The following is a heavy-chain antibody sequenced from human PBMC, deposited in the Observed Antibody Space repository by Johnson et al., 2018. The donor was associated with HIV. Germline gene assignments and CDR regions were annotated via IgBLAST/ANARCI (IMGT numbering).Heavy chain of an antibody. CDR1: GFTFSSYG. J-gene: IGHJ3*02. Sequence: QVQLVESGGGVVQPGGSLRLSCAASGFTFSSYGMHWVRQAPGKGLEWVAFIRYDGSNKYYADSVKGRFTISRDNSKNTLYLQMNSLRAEDTAVYYYEAAEYDAFDIWGQGTMVTVSS. V-gene: IGHV3-30*02. CDR3: EAAEYDAFDI. CDR2: IRYDGSNK. D-gene: IGHD6-6*01.